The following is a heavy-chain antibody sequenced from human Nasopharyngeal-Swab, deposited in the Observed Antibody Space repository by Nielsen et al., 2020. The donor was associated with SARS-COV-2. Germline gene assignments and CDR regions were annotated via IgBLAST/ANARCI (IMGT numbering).Heavy chain of an antibody. J-gene: IGHJ6*02. CDR2: IYYSGST. Sequence: SETLSLTCTVSGGSISSSSYYWGWIRQPPGKGLEWIGSIYYSGSTYYNPSLKSRVTISVDTSKNQFSLKLSSVTAADTAVYYCARERTDCSGGSCYSYGMDVWGQGTTVTVSS. D-gene: IGHD2-15*01. CDR1: GGSISSSSYY. V-gene: IGHV4-39*02. CDR3: ARERTDCSGGSCYSYGMDV.